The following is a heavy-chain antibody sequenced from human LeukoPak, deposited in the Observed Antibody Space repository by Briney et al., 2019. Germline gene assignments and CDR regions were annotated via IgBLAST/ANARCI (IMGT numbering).Heavy chain of an antibody. Sequence: GGSLRLSCAASGFTFGSYGVHWVRQAPGKGLEWVAVIWYDGSNKYYADSVKGRFTISRDNSKNTLYLQMSSLRGEDTAVYYCARASAADGTVSGFFDYWGQGTLVTVST. CDR3: ARASAADGTVSGFFDY. D-gene: IGHD6-13*01. J-gene: IGHJ4*02. CDR2: IWYDGSNK. CDR1: GFTFGSYG. V-gene: IGHV3-33*01.